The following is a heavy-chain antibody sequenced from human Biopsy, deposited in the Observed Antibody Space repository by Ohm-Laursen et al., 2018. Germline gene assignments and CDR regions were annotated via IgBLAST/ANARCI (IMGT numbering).Heavy chain of an antibody. CDR3: TREADYHFWDGPPGEP. CDR2: VKASDGTK. CDR1: GFTFTQFF. J-gene: IGHJ5*02. Sequence: GASVKVSCKASGFTFTQFFIHWIRQAPGQGLVWMGVVKASDGTKRYAHEFQGRVTVTRDTSTNTAYVELSSLTYEDTATYYLTREADYHFWDGPPGEPRGQGT. V-gene: IGHV1-46*01. D-gene: IGHD3-3*01.